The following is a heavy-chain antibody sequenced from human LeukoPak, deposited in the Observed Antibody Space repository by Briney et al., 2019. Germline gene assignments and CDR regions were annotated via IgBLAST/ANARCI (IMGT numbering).Heavy chain of an antibody. D-gene: IGHD5-18*01. J-gene: IGHJ4*02. CDR1: GGSISSYY. CDR3: ARDRGYSYGYDFDY. CDR2: IYYSGST. Sequence: KTSETLSLTCTVSGGSISSYYWSWLRQPPGKGLEWIGYIYYSGSTNYNPSLKSRVTISVDTSKNQFSLKLSSVTAADTAVYYCARDRGYSYGYDFDYWGQGTLVTVSS. V-gene: IGHV4-59*01.